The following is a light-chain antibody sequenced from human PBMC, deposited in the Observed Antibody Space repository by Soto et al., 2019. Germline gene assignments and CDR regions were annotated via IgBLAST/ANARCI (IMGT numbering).Light chain of an antibody. J-gene: IGKJ4*01. CDR3: HQYGSSPLT. CDR2: GAS. V-gene: IGKV3-20*01. Sequence: EIVLTQSPGTLSLSPGERATLSCRASQSVSSNYLAWYQQKPGQAPRVLIYGASSRATGIPDRFSGSGSGTDFTLTISRLEPEDFAVYYCHQYGSSPLTFGGGTKV. CDR1: QSVSSNY.